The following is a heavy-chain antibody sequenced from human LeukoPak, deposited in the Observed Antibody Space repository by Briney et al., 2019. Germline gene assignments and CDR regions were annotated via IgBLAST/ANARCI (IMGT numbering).Heavy chain of an antibody. D-gene: IGHD3-22*01. V-gene: IGHV3-30*02. CDR2: IRYDGSNK. J-gene: IGHJ4*02. Sequence: PGGSLRLSCAASGFTFSNAWMSWVRQAPGKGLEWVAFIRYDGSNKYYADSVKGRLTISRDNSKNTVFLQMNSLRDEDTAVYYCAKGLYYYDSSGHPDWGQGTLVTVSS. CDR3: AKGLYYYDSSGHPD. CDR1: GFTFSNAW.